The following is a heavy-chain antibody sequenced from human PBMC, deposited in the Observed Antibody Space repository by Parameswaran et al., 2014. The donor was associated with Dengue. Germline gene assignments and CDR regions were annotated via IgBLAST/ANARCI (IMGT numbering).Heavy chain of an antibody. J-gene: IGHJ5*02. Sequence: VRQAPGKGLEWVSYISSSSSYTNYADSVKGRFTISRDNAKNSLYLQMNSLRAEDTAVYYCARDACSGGSCHAWFDPWGQGTLVTVSS. V-gene: IGHV3-11*06. CDR3: ARDACSGGSCHAWFDP. D-gene: IGHD2-15*01. CDR2: ISSSSSYT.